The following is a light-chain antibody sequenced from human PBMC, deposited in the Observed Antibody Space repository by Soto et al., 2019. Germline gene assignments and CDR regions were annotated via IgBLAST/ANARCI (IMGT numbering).Light chain of an antibody. CDR1: TSDIGAYNY. J-gene: IGLJ3*02. Sequence: QSVLTQPPSASGSPGQSVTISCTGTTSDIGAYNYVSWYQQHPGKAPKLMIYEGSKRPSGVSNRFSGSKSGNTASLTISGLQAEDEADYYCCSYAGSSTPWVFGGGTQLTVL. CDR2: EGS. V-gene: IGLV2-23*01. CDR3: CSYAGSSTPWV.